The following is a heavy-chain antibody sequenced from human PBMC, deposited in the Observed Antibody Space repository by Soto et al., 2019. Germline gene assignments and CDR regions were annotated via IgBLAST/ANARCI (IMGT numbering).Heavy chain of an antibody. V-gene: IGHV4-4*02. CDR3: ARVPPHSGSYYEPPIGRLDP. Sequence: SETLSLTCAVSGGSISSSNWWSWVRQPPGKGLEWIGEIYHSGSTNYNPSLKSRVTISVDKSKNQFSLKLSSVTAADTAVYYCARVPPHSGSYYEPPIGRLDPWGQGTLVTVSS. CDR1: GGSISSSNW. CDR2: IYHSGST. D-gene: IGHD1-26*01. J-gene: IGHJ5*02.